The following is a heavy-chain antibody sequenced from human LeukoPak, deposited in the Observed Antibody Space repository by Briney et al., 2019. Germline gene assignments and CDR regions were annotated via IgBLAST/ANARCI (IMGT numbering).Heavy chain of an antibody. V-gene: IGHV4-59*01. CDR2: IYYSGST. Sequence: SETLSLTCTVSGGSISSYYWSWIRQPPGKGLERIGYIYYSGSTNYNPSLKSRVTISVDTSKNQFSLKLSSVTAADTAVYYCARVYYDFWSAPGAFDIWGQGTMVTVSS. J-gene: IGHJ3*02. CDR3: ARVYYDFWSAPGAFDI. D-gene: IGHD3-3*01. CDR1: GGSISSYY.